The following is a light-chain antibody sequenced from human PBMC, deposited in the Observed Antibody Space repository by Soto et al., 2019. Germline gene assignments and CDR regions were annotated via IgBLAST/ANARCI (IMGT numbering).Light chain of an antibody. Sequence: QCALTQPASVSGSPGQSITTSCTGTSSDVGGYNYVSWYQQHPGKAPKLIIYDVNNRPSGVSNRFSGSKSGNTASLTISGLQAEDEADYYCGSYTRGNTVVFGGGTKVTVL. CDR3: GSYTRGNTVV. J-gene: IGLJ2*01. CDR2: DVN. V-gene: IGLV2-14*01. CDR1: SSDVGGYNY.